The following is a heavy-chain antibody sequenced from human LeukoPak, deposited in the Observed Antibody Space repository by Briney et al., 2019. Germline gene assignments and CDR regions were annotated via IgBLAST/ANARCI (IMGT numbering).Heavy chain of an antibody. J-gene: IGHJ4*02. CDR2: ISAYNGNT. Sequence: ASVKVSCKASGYTFTSYGISWVRQAPGQGLEWMGWISAYNGNTNYAQKLQGRVTMTTDTSTSTAYMELRSLRSDYTAVYYCARNILLWFGESTLTFDYWGQGTLVTVSS. V-gene: IGHV1-18*01. CDR1: GYTFTSYG. D-gene: IGHD3-10*01. CDR3: ARNILLWFGESTLTFDY.